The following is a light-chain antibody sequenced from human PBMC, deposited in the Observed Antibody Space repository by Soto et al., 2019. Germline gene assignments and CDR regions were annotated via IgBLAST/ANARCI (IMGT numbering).Light chain of an antibody. CDR3: AAWDDSLSGWV. V-gene: IGLV1-44*01. J-gene: IGLJ3*02. CDR2: TDD. CDR1: HSNVGVNA. Sequence: QLVLTQPPSASGTPGQGVVISCSGSHSNVGVNAISWYQHLPGMAPRLLLHTDDQRPSGIPDRFSGSHSGTSASLAISRLQSEDEGHYYCAAWDDSLSGWVFGGGTKVTVL.